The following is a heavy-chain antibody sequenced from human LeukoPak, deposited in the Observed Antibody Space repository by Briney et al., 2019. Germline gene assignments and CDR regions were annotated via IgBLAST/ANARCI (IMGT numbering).Heavy chain of an antibody. CDR1: GYSFTSYW. CDR3: ARRGCGGDGYCDAFDI. Sequence: KCGESLKISCKASGYSFTSYWIGWVRQMPGKGLEWMGIIYPGDSDTTYSPSFQGQVTISADKSISTAYLQWSSVKASDTAMYYCARRGCGGDGYCDAFDIWGQGTMVTVSS. CDR2: IYPGDSDT. J-gene: IGHJ3*02. D-gene: IGHD5-24*01. V-gene: IGHV5-51*01.